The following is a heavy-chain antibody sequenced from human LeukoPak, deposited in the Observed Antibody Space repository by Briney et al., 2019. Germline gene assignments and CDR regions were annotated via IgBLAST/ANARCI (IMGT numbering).Heavy chain of an antibody. V-gene: IGHV3-23*01. CDR3: AKGASIVVAKGYYYYGMDV. D-gene: IGHD3-22*01. CDR2: ISGSGGST. J-gene: IGHJ6*02. CDR1: GFTFSSYA. Sequence: GGSLRLSCAASGFTFSSYAMSWVRQAPGKGLEWVSAISGSGGSTYYADSVKGRFTISRDNSKNTLYLQMNSLRAEDTAVYYCAKGASIVVAKGYYYYGMDVWGQGTTVTVSS.